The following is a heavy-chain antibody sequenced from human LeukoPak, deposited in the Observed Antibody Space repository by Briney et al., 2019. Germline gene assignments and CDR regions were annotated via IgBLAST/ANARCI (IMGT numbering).Heavy chain of an antibody. CDR3: AKTMVRPWGANDAFDI. D-gene: IGHD3-10*01. Sequence: ASVNVSCTASGGTFSSYAISWVRQAPGQGLEWMGGIIPIFGTANYAQKFQGRVTITADESTSTAYMELSSLRSEDTAVYYCAKTMVRPWGANDAFDIWGQGTMVTVSS. V-gene: IGHV1-69*13. J-gene: IGHJ3*02. CDR1: GGTFSSYA. CDR2: IIPIFGTA.